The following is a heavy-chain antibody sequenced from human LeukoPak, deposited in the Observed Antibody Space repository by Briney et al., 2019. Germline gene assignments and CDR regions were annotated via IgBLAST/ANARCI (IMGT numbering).Heavy chain of an antibody. J-gene: IGHJ6*02. CDR3: ARDIAVAGTDYYYYYGMDV. V-gene: IGHV1-69*04. D-gene: IGHD6-19*01. CDR1: GGTFSSYA. CDR2: MIPILGIA. Sequence: ASVKVSCKASGGTFSSYAISWVRQAPGQGLEWMGRMIPILGIANYAQKFQGRVTITADKSTSTAYMELSSLRSEDTAVYYCARDIAVAGTDYYYYYGMDVWGQGTTVTVSS.